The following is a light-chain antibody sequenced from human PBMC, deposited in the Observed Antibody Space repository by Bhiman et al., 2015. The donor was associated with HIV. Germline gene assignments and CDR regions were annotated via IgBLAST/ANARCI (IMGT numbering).Light chain of an antibody. CDR1: KLGDKD. J-gene: IGLJ2*01. Sequence: SYELTQPPSVSVSPGQTASIRCSGNKLGDKDVCWYQQKPGQPPVVVIFQNTKRPSGIPERFSGSNSGNTATLIINRVEAGDEADYYCQVWESSSFFGGGTKLTVL. V-gene: IGLV3-1*01. CDR3: QVWESSSF. CDR2: QNT.